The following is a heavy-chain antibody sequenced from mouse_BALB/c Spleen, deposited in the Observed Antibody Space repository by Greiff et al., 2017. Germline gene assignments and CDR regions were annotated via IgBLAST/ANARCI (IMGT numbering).Heavy chain of an antibody. J-gene: IGHJ1*01. CDR1: GFTFSSYT. D-gene: IGHD1-1*02. V-gene: IGHV5-6-4*01. CDR3: TRDGRYFDV. CDR2: ISSGGSYT. Sequence: EVQRVESGGGLVKPGGSLKLSCAASGFTFSSYTMSWVRQTPEKRLEWVATISSGGSYTYYPDSVKGRFTISRDNAKNTLYLQMSSLKSEDTAMYYCTRDGRYFDVWGAGTTVTVSS.